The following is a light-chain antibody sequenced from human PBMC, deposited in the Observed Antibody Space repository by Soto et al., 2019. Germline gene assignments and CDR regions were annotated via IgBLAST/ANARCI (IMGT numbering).Light chain of an antibody. CDR3: SSYTSSSTYV. CDR1: GSDVGSYNR. CDR2: EVS. J-gene: IGLJ1*01. Sequence: QSALTLPPSVSGCPGQSVTISCTGTGSDVGSYNRVSWYQQPPATAPKLMIYEVSNRPSGVPDRFSGSKSGNTASLTISGLQAEDEADYYCSSYTSSSTYVFGTGTKVTVL. V-gene: IGLV2-18*02.